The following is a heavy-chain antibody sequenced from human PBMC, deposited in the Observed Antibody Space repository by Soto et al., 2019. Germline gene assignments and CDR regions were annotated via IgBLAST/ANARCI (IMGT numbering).Heavy chain of an antibody. CDR2: IRGSGDRT. V-gene: IGHV3-23*01. J-gene: IGHJ6*02. CDR3: AKQQGPGTPYYYAMDV. CDR1: GFTFSSYA. D-gene: IGHD1-1*01. Sequence: GGSLRLSCAASGFTFSSYAMSWVRQAPGKGLEWVSVIRGSGDRTYYADSVKGRFTISRDNSKNTLYMQMNTLRAEDTAVYYCAKQQGPGTPYYYAMDVWGQGTLVTVSS.